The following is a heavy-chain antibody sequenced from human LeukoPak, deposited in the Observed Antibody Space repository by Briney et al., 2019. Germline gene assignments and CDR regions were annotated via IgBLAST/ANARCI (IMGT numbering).Heavy chain of an antibody. J-gene: IGHJ4*02. Sequence: GGSLRLPCAASGFSFGDYGMHWVRQAPGKGLEWVSLISGDGSSRYYTDSVKGRFTISRDDSKNSLYLQMNRLRTEDTALYYCAKDTVAYVSGTSYIGNYFDYWGQGALVTVSS. CDR1: GFSFGDYG. CDR3: AKDTVAYVSGTSYIGNYFDY. V-gene: IGHV3-43*02. D-gene: IGHD3-10*01. CDR2: ISGDGSSR.